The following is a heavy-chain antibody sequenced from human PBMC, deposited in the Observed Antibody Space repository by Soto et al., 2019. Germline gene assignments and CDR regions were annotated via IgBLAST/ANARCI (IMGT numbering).Heavy chain of an antibody. CDR3: ARDIVVVVAATQSGFDY. CDR1: GYTFTSYG. D-gene: IGHD2-15*01. V-gene: IGHV1-18*01. CDR2: ISAYNGNT. Sequence: QVQLVQSGAEVKKPGASVKVSCKASGYTFTSYGISWVRQAPGQGLEWMGWISAYNGNTNYAQKLQGRVTMTTDTAKSTAYMELRSLRSDDTAVYYCARDIVVVVAATQSGFDYWGQGTLVTVSS. J-gene: IGHJ4*02.